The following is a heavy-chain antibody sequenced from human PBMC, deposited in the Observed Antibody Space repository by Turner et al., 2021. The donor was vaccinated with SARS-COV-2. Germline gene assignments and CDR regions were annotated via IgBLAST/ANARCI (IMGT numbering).Heavy chain of an antibody. CDR2: MSSSGSTR. J-gene: IGHJ6*02. Sequence: EVQLVESGGGLVQPGGSLRLSGAASGFTFSLYDMTWVLQAPGKGLEWVSHMSSSGSTRYYAVSVKGLFTISTDNAKNSLYLQMNSLRAEDTAVYYCARDGLGCYYSGMDVWGQGTTVTVSS. V-gene: IGHV3-48*03. CDR3: ARDGLGCYYSGMDV. CDR1: GFTFSLYD.